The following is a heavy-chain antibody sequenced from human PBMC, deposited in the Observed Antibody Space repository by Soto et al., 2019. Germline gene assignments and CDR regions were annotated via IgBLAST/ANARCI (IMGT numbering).Heavy chain of an antibody. CDR3: AITTIFGVASVFDP. J-gene: IGHJ5*02. CDR1: GGSIRSSSYY. CDR2: IYYSGST. Sequence: SATLSLTCTVSGGSIRSSSYYWGWIRQPPGKGLEWIGSIYYSGSTYYNPSLKSRVTISVDTSRNQFSLKLSSVTAADTAVYYCAITTIFGVASVFDPWGQGTRVTVSS. D-gene: IGHD3-3*01. V-gene: IGHV4-39*01.